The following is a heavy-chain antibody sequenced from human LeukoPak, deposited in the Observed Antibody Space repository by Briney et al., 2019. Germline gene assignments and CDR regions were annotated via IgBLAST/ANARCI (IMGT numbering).Heavy chain of an antibody. J-gene: IGHJ6*03. CDR1: GFTFSDHY. D-gene: IGHD2-15*01. V-gene: IGHV3-72*01. CDR3: ARVGPPGYCCGGSCTYYYYYYYMDV. Sequence: GGSLRLSCAASGFTFSDHYMDWVRQAPGKGLEWVGRTRNKANSYTTEYAASVKGRFTISRDDSKNSLYLQMNSLKTEDTAVYYCARVGPPGYCCGGSCTYYYYYYYMDVWGKGTTVTVS. CDR2: TRNKANSYTT.